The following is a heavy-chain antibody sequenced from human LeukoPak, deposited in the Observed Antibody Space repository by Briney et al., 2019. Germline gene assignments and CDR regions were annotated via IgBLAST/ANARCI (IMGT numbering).Heavy chain of an antibody. Sequence: PSEALSLTCTVSGGSISSYYWSWIRQPPGKGLEWIGYIYYSGSTNYNPSLKSRVTISVDTSKNQFSLKLSSVTAADTAVYYCAREPHSMKYYYGSGSLAGILDVWGKGTTVTVSS. V-gene: IGHV4-59*01. CDR2: IYYSGST. D-gene: IGHD3-10*01. CDR1: GGSISSYY. J-gene: IGHJ6*04. CDR3: AREPHSMKYYYGSGSLAGILDV.